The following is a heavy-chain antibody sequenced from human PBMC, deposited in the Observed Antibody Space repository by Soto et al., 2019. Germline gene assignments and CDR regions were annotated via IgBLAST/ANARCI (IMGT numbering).Heavy chain of an antibody. CDR3: ARDRGITFGGVIDYYFDY. CDR2: INPNSGGT. V-gene: IGHV1-2*04. J-gene: IGHJ4*02. Sequence: ASVKCSCKASGYTFTGYYMHWVRQAPGQWLEWMGWINPNSGGTNYAQKFQGWVTMTRDTSISTAYMELSRLRSDDTAVYYCARDRGITFGGVIDYYFDYWGQGTLVTVSS. CDR1: GYTFTGYY. D-gene: IGHD3-16*02.